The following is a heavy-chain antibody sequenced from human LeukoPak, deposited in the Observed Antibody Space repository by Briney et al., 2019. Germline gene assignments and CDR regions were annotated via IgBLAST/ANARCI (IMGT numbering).Heavy chain of an antibody. CDR3: ARQRLGELSLSR. CDR2: INPSGGST. Sequence: ASVKVSCKASGYTFTSYYMHWVRQAPGQGLEWMGIINPSGGSTSYAQKFQGRVTMTRDTSTSTAYMELSSLRSEDTAVYYCARQRLGELSLSRWGQGTLVTVSS. D-gene: IGHD3-16*02. CDR1: GYTFTSYY. J-gene: IGHJ4*02. V-gene: IGHV1-46*01.